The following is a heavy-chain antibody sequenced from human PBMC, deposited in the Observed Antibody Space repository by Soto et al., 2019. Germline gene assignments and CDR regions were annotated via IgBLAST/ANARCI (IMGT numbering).Heavy chain of an antibody. D-gene: IGHD6-13*01. CDR3: AKYEQQLVLGAFDI. CDR1: GFTFSSYG. J-gene: IGHJ2*01. V-gene: IGHV3-30*18. CDR2: ISYDGSNK. Sequence: QVQLVESGGGVVQPGRSLRLSCAASGFTFSSYGMHWVRQAPGKGLEWVAVISYDGSNKYYADSVKGRFTISRDNSKNTLYLQMNSLRAEDTAVYYCAKYEQQLVLGAFDIWGRGTLVTVSS.